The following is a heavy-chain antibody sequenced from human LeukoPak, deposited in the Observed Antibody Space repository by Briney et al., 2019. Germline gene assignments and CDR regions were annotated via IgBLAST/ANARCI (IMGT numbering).Heavy chain of an antibody. CDR2: IYYSGST. Sequence: NSSETLSLTCTVSGGSISNYYWTWIRQPPGKGLEWIGYIYYSGSTNYNPSLKSRVTISVVTSKNQFSLRLSSVTAADTAVYYCARDLHDAFDIWGQGTVVTVSS. CDR3: ARDLHDAFDI. J-gene: IGHJ3*02. CDR1: GGSISNYY. V-gene: IGHV4-59*01.